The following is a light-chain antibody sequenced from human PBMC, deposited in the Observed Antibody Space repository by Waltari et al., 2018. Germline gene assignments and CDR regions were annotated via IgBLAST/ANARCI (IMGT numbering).Light chain of an antibody. J-gene: IGLJ1*01. CDR3: QSSDRDVIYRV. V-gene: IGLV3-25*03. CDR2: KDT. Sequence: YELTQPPSMSVSPGQTARITCSGDALPDQYAYWYQQKSGQAPVLVISKDTERRTGIPERFSGSSSGTTATLTITGVQAEDEADYYCQSSDRDVIYRVFGTGTKVTVL. CDR1: ALPDQY.